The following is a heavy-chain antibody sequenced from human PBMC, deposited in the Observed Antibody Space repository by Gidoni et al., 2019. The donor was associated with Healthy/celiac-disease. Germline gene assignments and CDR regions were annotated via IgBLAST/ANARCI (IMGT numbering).Heavy chain of an antibody. J-gene: IGHJ4*02. CDR2: IYYSGST. D-gene: IGHD6-19*01. Sequence: QLQLQESGPGLVKPSETLSLTCTVSGGSISSSSYYWGWIRQPPGKGLEWIGGIYYSGSTYYNPSLKSRVTISVDTSKNQFSLKLSSVTAADTAVYYCARLESDSSGWEPVDYWGQGTLVTVSS. V-gene: IGHV4-39*01. CDR1: GGSISSSSYY. CDR3: ARLESDSSGWEPVDY.